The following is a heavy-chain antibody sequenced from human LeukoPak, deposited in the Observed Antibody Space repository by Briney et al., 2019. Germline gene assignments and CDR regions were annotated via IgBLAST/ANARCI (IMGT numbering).Heavy chain of an antibody. V-gene: IGHV3-33*01. CDR3: AREQSYCGGDCYSIGFDY. CDR1: GFTFSSYG. J-gene: IGHJ4*02. Sequence: PGGSLRLSRAASGFTFSSYGMHWVRQAPGKGLEWVAVIWYDGSNKYYADSVKGRFTISRDNSKNTLYLQMNSLRAEDTAVYYCAREQSYCGGDCYSIGFDYWGQGTLVTVSS. D-gene: IGHD2-21*02. CDR2: IWYDGSNK.